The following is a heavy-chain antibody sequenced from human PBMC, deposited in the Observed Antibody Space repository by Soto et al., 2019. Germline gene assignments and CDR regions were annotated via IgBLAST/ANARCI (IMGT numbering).Heavy chain of an antibody. V-gene: IGHV3-7*01. D-gene: IGHD6-6*01. CDR2: IKQDGSEK. CDR1: GFTFSSYW. J-gene: IGHJ2*01. CDR3: AREGGKPSQLVYWYFDL. Sequence: EVQLVESGGGLVQPGGSLRLSCAASGFTFSSYWMSWVRQAPGKGLEWVANIKQDGSEKYYVDSVKGRFTISRDNAKNSLYLQMNSLRAEDTAVYYCAREGGKPSQLVYWYFDLWGRGTLVTVSS.